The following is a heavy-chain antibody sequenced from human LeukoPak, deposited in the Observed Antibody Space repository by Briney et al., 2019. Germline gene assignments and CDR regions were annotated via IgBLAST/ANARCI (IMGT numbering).Heavy chain of an antibody. Sequence: GGSLRLSCAASGFIFSSYSMNWVRQAPGKGLEWVSYISSSSSTIYYADSVKGRFTISRDNAKNSLYLQMNSLRAEDTAVYYCARSGIKMVRGVIIESPYHMDVWGKGTTVTVSS. CDR2: ISSSSSTI. D-gene: IGHD3-10*01. V-gene: IGHV3-48*01. J-gene: IGHJ6*03. CDR1: GFIFSSYS. CDR3: ARSGIKMVRGVIIESPYHMDV.